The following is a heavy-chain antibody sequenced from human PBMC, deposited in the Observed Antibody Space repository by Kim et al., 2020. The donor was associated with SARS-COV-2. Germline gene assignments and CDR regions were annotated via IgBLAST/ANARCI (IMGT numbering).Heavy chain of an antibody. Sequence: TSYAQKFQGRVTMTRDTSTSTVYMELSSLRSEDTAVYYCARGGRGGAGRYWGQGTLVTVSS. CDR2: T. V-gene: IGHV1-46*01. CDR3: ARGGRGGAGRY. D-gene: IGHD3-10*01. J-gene: IGHJ4*02.